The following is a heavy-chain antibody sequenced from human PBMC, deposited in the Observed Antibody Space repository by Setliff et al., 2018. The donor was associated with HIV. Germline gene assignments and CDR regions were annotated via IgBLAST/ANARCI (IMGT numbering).Heavy chain of an antibody. D-gene: IGHD3-10*01. CDR2: INPNRGDT. Sequence: ASVKVSCKASVYTFTGYFIHWVRQAPGQGLEWMGQINPNRGDTKSHHKFADRLIMSRDTSLTTVYMELTSLRSDDTAVYYCARVSSFNKIIREAFDIWGQGTLVTVS. CDR1: VYTFTGYF. V-gene: IGHV1-2*06. J-gene: IGHJ3*02. CDR3: ARVSSFNKIIREAFDI.